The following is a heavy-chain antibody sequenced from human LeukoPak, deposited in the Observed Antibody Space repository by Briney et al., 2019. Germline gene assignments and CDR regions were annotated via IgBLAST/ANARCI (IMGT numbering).Heavy chain of an antibody. Sequence: SQTLSLTCTVSGGSISSDGHYWSWIRQPPGKGLEWIGYIYYTGDTYYNPSLKSRVTISLDTSKNQFSLKLSFVTAADTAVYYCARAPRETNSWYYFDYWGQGTLVSVSS. CDR3: ARAPRETNSWYYFDY. CDR1: GGSISSDGHY. J-gene: IGHJ4*02. CDR2: IYYTGDT. V-gene: IGHV4-31*03. D-gene: IGHD6-13*01.